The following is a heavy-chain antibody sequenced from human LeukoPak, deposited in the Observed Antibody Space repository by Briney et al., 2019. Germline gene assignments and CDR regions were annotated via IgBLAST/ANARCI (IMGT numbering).Heavy chain of an antibody. CDR1: GFTFSSYA. J-gene: IGHJ4*02. D-gene: IGHD3-9*01. CDR2: ISYDGSNK. V-gene: IGHV3-30*04. CDR3: AREAPYDILTGYYYDY. Sequence: PGGSLRLSCAASGFTFSSYAMHWVRQAPGKGLEWVAVISYDGSNKYYADSVKGRFTISRDNSENTLYLQMNSLRAEDTAVYYCAREAPYDILTGYYYDYWGQGTLVTVSS.